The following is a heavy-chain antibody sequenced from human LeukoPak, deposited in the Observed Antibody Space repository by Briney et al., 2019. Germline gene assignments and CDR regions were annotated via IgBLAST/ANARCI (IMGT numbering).Heavy chain of an antibody. CDR1: GGTFSSYA. CDR3: ASQYCSGGSCYSADY. D-gene: IGHD2-15*01. J-gene: IGHJ4*02. V-gene: IGHV1-69*05. Sequence: GSSVKVSCKASGGTFSSYAISWVRQAPGQGLEWMGGIIPIFGTANYAQKFQGRVTITTDESTSTAYMELSSLRSEDTAVYYCASQYCSGGSCYSADYWGQGTLVTVSS. CDR2: IIPIFGTA.